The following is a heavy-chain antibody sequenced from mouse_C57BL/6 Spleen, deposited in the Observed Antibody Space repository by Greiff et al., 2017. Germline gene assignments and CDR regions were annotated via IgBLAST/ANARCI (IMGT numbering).Heavy chain of an antibody. CDR3: ARGGNYVY. D-gene: IGHD2-1*01. Sequence: QVQLQQPGAELVMPGASVKLSCKASGYTFTSYWMHWVKQRPGQGLEWIGEIDPSDSYTNYHQKFKGQSTLTVDKSSSTAYMQLSSLTSEDAAVYYCARGGNYVYWGQGTTLTVSS. CDR1: GYTFTSYW. V-gene: IGHV1-69*01. CDR2: IDPSDSYT. J-gene: IGHJ2*01.